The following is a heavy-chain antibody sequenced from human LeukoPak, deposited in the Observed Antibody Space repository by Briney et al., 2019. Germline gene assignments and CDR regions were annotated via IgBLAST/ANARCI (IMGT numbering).Heavy chain of an antibody. Sequence: SVKVSCKASGGTFSSYAISWVRQAPGQGLEWMGGIIPIFGTASYAQKFQGRVTITADESTSTAYMELRSLRSDDTAVYYCARQHWHYAFDIWGQGTMVTVSS. J-gene: IGHJ3*02. CDR1: GGTFSSYA. CDR3: ARQHWHYAFDI. D-gene: IGHD1-1*01. V-gene: IGHV1-69*13. CDR2: IIPIFGTA.